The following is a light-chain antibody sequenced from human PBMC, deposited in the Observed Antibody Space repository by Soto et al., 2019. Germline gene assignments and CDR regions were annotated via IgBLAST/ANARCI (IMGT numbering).Light chain of an antibody. CDR3: QQYNIWPYT. V-gene: IGKV3-15*01. J-gene: IGKJ2*01. CDR1: QSLSSN. CDR2: GTT. Sequence: EIVMTQSPATLSVSLGERATLSCRASQSLSSNLAWYQQKPGQAPRLLISGTTTRATGIPARLSGSGSGTEFTLTISSLQSEDFAVYFCQQYNIWPYTFGQGTKVDIK.